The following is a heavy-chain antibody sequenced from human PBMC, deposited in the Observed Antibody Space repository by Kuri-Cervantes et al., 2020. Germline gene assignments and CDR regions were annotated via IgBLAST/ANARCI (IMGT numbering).Heavy chain of an antibody. D-gene: IGHD5-18*01. V-gene: IGHV4-34*01. CDR2: IKHNGST. J-gene: IGHJ3*02. CDR3: ARDLTAYSYGYGRAFDI. Sequence: SQTLSLTCAVYGGSFSGYYWSWIRQPPGKGLEWIGGIKHNGSTNDNPSLKSRVTISVDKSKNQFSLKLSSVTAADTAVYYCARDLTAYSYGYGRAFDIWGQGTMVTVSS. CDR1: GGSFSGYY.